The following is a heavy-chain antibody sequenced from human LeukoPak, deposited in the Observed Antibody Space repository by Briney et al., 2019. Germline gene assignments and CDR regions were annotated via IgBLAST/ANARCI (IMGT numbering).Heavy chain of an antibody. V-gene: IGHV3-30*03. J-gene: IGHJ4*02. D-gene: IGHD3-10*01. Sequence: PGGSLRLSCAASGFTFSSYDMHWVRQAPGKGLEWVTVISYDGSNKYYGDSVKGRFTISRDNSKNTLYLKMNSLRAEDTAVYYCARVGYYASGPFSYFDYWGQGTLVTVSS. CDR2: ISYDGSNK. CDR3: ARVGYYASGPFSYFDY. CDR1: GFTFSSYD.